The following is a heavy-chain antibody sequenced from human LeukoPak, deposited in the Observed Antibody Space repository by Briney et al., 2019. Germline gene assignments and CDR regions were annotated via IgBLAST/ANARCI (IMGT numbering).Heavy chain of an antibody. Sequence: PGGSLRLSCAASGFTFSNAWMSWVRQAPGKGLAWVGRIKSKTDGGTTDYAAPVKGRFTISRDDSKNTLYLQMNSLKTEDTAVYYCTTAYSSGWPLYWFDPWGQGTLVTVSS. CDR2: IKSKTDGGTT. V-gene: IGHV3-15*01. CDR3: TTAYSSGWPLYWFDP. CDR1: GFTFSNAW. D-gene: IGHD6-19*01. J-gene: IGHJ5*02.